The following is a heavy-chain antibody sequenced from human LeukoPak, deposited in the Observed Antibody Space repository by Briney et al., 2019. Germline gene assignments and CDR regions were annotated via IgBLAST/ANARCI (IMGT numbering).Heavy chain of an antibody. D-gene: IGHD5-12*01. J-gene: IGHJ4*02. CDR2: IYASGTI. CDR1: GESMSGFY. V-gene: IGHV4-4*07. Sequence: SETLSLTCTVSGESMSGFYWSWIRQPAGKGVEWIGRIYASGTINYNPSLMSRVTISMDTSKNQFSLNLSSVTAADTAVYYCARGSGYINFDYWGRGTLVTVSS. CDR3: ARGSGYINFDY.